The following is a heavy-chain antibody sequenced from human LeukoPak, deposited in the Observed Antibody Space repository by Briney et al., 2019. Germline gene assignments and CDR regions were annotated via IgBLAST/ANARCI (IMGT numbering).Heavy chain of an antibody. CDR1: GGSISSYY. Sequence: SETLSLTCTVSGGSISSYYWSWIRQPPGKGLEWIGYIQYSGSTNYDPSLKSRVTISVDTSKNQFSLKLSSVTAADTAVYYCARVSWFPGTSYYYMDVWGKGTPVTVSS. V-gene: IGHV4-59*01. CDR2: IQYSGST. CDR3: ARVSWFPGTSYYYMDV. J-gene: IGHJ6*03. D-gene: IGHD1-1*01.